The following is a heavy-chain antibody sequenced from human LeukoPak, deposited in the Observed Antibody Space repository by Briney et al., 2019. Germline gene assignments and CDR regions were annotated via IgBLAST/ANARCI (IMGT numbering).Heavy chain of an antibody. CDR3: ASSAGLAYCGGDCYAY. V-gene: IGHV1-69*13. CDR1: GGTFSSYA. Sequence: ASVKDSCKASGGTFSSYAISWVRQAPGQGLEWMGGIIPIFGTANYAQKFQGRVTITADESTSTAYMELSSLRSEDTAVYYCASSAGLAYCGGDCYAYWGQGTLVIVSS. D-gene: IGHD2-21*01. CDR2: IIPIFGTA. J-gene: IGHJ4*02.